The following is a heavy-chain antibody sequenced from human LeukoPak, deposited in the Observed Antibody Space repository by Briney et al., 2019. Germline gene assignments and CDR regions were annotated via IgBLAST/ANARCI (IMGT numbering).Heavy chain of an antibody. D-gene: IGHD4-17*01. J-gene: IGHJ4*02. Sequence: GGSLRLSCAASGFPFNAYWMTWVRQAPGKGLEWVAVISYDGSNKYYADSVKGRFTISRDNSKNTLYLQMNSLRAEDTAVYYCARLRCLDYWGQGTLVTVSS. CDR2: ISYDGSNK. CDR3: ARLRCLDY. CDR1: GFPFNAYW. V-gene: IGHV3-30-3*01.